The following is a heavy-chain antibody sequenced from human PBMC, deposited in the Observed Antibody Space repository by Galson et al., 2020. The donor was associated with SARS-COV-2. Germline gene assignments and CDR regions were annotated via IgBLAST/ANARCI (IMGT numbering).Heavy chain of an antibody. CDR1: GFTFSSYA. D-gene: IGHD2-2*01. CDR2: ISYDGSNK. Sequence: GESLKISCAASGFTFSSYAMHWVRQAPGKGLEWVAVISYDGSNKYYADSVKGRFTISRDNSKNTLYLQMNSLRAEDTAVYYCARDRVVPAAEAYYYYYGMDVWGQGTTVTVSS. CDR3: ARDRVVPAAEAYYYYYGMDV. V-gene: IGHV3-30-3*01. J-gene: IGHJ6*02.